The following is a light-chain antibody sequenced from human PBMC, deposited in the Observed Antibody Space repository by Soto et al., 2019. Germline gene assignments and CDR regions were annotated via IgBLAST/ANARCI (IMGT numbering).Light chain of an antibody. V-gene: IGKV1-5*01. J-gene: IGKJ1*01. CDR3: QQYSIYWT. CDR1: QSISSR. Sequence: IQMTQSPSTLSASIGDRVTISCRSSQSISSRLAWYQQKPGEAPKLLVYDASSLESGVPSRFTGSGSGTEFTLIISSLQPDDSATYYCQQYSIYWTFGQGTKVDI. CDR2: DAS.